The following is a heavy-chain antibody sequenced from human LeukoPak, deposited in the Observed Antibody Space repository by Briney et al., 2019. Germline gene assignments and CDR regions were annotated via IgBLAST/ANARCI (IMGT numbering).Heavy chain of an antibody. CDR3: ARSTIYTTATYYFDY. J-gene: IGHJ4*02. D-gene: IGHD4-17*01. CDR2: IYYSGST. Sequence: SETLSLTCTVSGGSVSSGSYYWSWIRQPPGTGLEWIGYIYYSGSTNYDPSLKSRVTISVDTSKNQFSLKLSSVTAADTAVYYCARSTIYTTATYYFDYWGQGTLVTVSS. CDR1: GGSVSSGSYY. V-gene: IGHV4-61*01.